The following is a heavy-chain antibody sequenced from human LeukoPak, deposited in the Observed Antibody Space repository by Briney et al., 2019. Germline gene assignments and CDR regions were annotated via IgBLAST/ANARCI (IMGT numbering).Heavy chain of an antibody. CDR3: ASFITSTYYYDTNAFDI. D-gene: IGHD3-22*01. Sequence: SVKVSCKASGGTFSSYANSWVRQAPGQGLEWMGGIIPIFGTANYAQKFQGRVTITADESTSTAYMELSSLRSEDTAVYYCASFITSTYYYDTNAFDIWGQGTMVTVSS. CDR2: IIPIFGTA. J-gene: IGHJ3*02. CDR1: GGTFSSYA. V-gene: IGHV1-69*13.